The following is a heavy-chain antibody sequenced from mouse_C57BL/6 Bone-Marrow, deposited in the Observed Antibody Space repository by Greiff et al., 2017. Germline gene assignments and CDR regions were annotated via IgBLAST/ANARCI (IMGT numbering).Heavy chain of an antibody. CDR1: GYTFTSYW. J-gene: IGHJ3*01. D-gene: IGHD2-4*01. CDR3: ARWDYDWFAY. V-gene: IGHV1-59*01. Sequence: QVQLQQPGAELVRPGTSVKLSCKASGYTFTSYWMHWVKQRPGQGLEWIGVIDPSDSYTNYNQKFKGKATLTVDTSSSTAYMQRSSLTSEDSAVYYCARWDYDWFAYWGQGTLVTVSA. CDR2: IDPSDSYT.